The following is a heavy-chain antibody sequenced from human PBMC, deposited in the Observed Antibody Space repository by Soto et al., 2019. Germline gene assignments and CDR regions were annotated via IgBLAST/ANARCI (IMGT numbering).Heavy chain of an antibody. Sequence: PGGSLRLSCAASGFTFSSYGMHWVRQAPGKGLEWVAVISYDGSNKYYADSVKGRFTISRDNSKNTLYLQMNSLRAEDTAVYYCAKTPRPVPDCQWLVRAPVAYWGQGTLVPVSS. V-gene: IGHV3-30*18. J-gene: IGHJ4*02. CDR2: ISYDGSNK. CDR3: AKTPRPVPDCQWLVRAPVAY. CDR1: GFTFSSYG. D-gene: IGHD6-19*01.